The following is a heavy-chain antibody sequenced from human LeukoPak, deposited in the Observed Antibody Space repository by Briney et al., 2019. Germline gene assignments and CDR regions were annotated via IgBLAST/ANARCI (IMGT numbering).Heavy chain of an antibody. Sequence: SETLSLTWTVSGXSISSYHGSWIRQPAGKGLEWIGHFYTSGSTNYNPSLKSRVTMSVDTSRNQFSLKLTSVTAADTAVYYCASGGTHYSLWGQGTLVTVSS. CDR2: FYTSGST. V-gene: IGHV4-4*07. CDR3: ASGGTHYSL. D-gene: IGHD3-10*01. J-gene: IGHJ4*02. CDR1: GXSISSYH.